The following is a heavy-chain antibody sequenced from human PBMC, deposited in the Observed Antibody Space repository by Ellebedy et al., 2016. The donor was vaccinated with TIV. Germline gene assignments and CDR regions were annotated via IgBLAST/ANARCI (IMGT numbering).Heavy chain of an antibody. CDR1: GFSFSDST. V-gene: IGHV3-48*04. D-gene: IGHD6-25*01. Sequence: GESLKISCAGSGFSFSDSTFNWVRAAPGKGLEWISYIGQGSSVIFYADSVKGRFTISRDNAKNSLYLQLNGLRVEYTAGYYCARHIGSQWFDYWGQGTLVSVSS. J-gene: IGHJ5*01. CDR3: ARHIGSQWFDY. CDR2: IGQGSSVI.